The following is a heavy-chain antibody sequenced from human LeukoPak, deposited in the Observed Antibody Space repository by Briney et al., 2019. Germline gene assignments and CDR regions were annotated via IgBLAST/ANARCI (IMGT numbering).Heavy chain of an antibody. Sequence: ASVKVSCKASGYTFTGYYMHWVRQAPGQGLEWMGWINPNSGGTNYAQKFQGRVTMTRDTSISTAYMELRRLRSDDTAVYYCARGGGITMIVADAFDIWGQGTMVTVSS. J-gene: IGHJ3*02. CDR2: INPNSGGT. V-gene: IGHV1-2*02. CDR3: ARGGGITMIVADAFDI. D-gene: IGHD3-22*01. CDR1: GYTFTGYY.